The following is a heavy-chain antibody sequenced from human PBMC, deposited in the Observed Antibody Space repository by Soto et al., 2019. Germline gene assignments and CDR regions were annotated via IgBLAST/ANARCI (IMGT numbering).Heavy chain of an antibody. D-gene: IGHD3-16*01. CDR2: IYYSGST. Sequence: SETLSVTCTVFGDSISSYYWSWIRQPPGKGLEWIGYIYYSGSTNYNPSLKSRVTISVDTSKNQFSLKLSSVTAADTAVYYCARVWGYAFDYWGQGTLVTVSS. V-gene: IGHV4-59*01. J-gene: IGHJ4*02. CDR1: GDSISSYY. CDR3: ARVWGYAFDY.